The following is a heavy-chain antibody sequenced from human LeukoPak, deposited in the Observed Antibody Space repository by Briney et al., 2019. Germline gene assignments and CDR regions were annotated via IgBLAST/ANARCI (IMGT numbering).Heavy chain of an antibody. CDR2: INSDGSTT. J-gene: IGHJ4*02. Sequence: PGGSLRLSCAASGFTFSRNWMYWVRQTPGKGLVWVSRINSDGSTTTYADSVKGRFTISRDNAKNTLYLQMSSLRAEDTAVYFCARSERYYYDSSDYYAFDYWGQGTLVTVSS. V-gene: IGHV3-74*01. D-gene: IGHD3-22*01. CDR3: ARSERYYYDSSDYYAFDY. CDR1: GFTFSRNW.